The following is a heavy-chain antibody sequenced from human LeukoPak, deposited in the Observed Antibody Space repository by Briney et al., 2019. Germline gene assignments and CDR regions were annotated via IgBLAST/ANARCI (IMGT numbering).Heavy chain of an antibody. Sequence: SETLSLTCTVSGVSMTNYYWSWIRQPPGKGLEWIAYGHSSGETKYNPSLKSRITISVDTSKNEFSLKLSSVTAADTAVYYCARQPGGTAAFDIWGQGTTVTVSA. D-gene: IGHD1-14*01. V-gene: IGHV4-59*08. CDR3: ARQPGGTAAFDI. J-gene: IGHJ3*02. CDR1: GVSMTNYY. CDR2: GHSSGET.